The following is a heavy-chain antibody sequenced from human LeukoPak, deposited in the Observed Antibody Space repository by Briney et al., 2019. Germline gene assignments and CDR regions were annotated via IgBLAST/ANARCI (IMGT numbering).Heavy chain of an antibody. Sequence: PSETLSLTCAVYGGSFSGYYWSWIRQPPVKGLEWIGEINHSGSTYYNPSLKSRVTISVDTSKNQFSLKLSSVTAADTAVYYCARGSTVLRYFEAIDYWGQGTLVTVSS. V-gene: IGHV4-34*01. D-gene: IGHD3-9*01. CDR1: GGSFSGYY. J-gene: IGHJ4*02. CDR2: INHSGST. CDR3: ARGSTVLRYFEAIDY.